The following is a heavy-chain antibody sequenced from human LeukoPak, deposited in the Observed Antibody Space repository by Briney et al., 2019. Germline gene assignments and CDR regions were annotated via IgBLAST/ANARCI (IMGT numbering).Heavy chain of an antibody. CDR3: ARGYCSGGSCYSSSFDY. J-gene: IGHJ4*02. V-gene: IGHV1-69*04. CDR2: IIPILGIA. Sequence: GASVKVSCKASGGTFSSYAISWVRQAPGQGLEWMGRIIPILGIANYAQKFQGRVTITADKSTSTAYMKLSSLRSEDTAVYYCARGYCSGGSCYSSSFDYWGQGTLVTVSS. CDR1: GGTFSSYA. D-gene: IGHD2-15*01.